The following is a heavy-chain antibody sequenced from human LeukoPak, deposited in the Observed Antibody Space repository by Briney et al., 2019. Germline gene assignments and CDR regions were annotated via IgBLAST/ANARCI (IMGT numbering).Heavy chain of an antibody. CDR3: TRAYSVSSVYDY. CDR2: IYYSGST. V-gene: IGHV4-59*01. Sequence: SETLSLTCTVSGGSISSDYWTWIRQPPEKGLEWIGYIYYSGSTNYNASLKSRVSISLDTSKNQFSLKLSSVTAADTAVYYCTRAYSVSSVYDYWGQGTLVTVSS. D-gene: IGHD6-6*01. CDR1: GGSISSDY. J-gene: IGHJ4*02.